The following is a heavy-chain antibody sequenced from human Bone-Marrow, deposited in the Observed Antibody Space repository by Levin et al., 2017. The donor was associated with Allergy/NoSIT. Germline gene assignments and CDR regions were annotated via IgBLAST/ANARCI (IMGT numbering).Heavy chain of an antibody. CDR1: GGSISSYY. CDR3: ARSAQVTVIPAAMFAFDP. CDR2: IHYTGYT. V-gene: IGHV4-59*08. D-gene: IGHD2-2*01. Sequence: SQTLSLTCTVSGGSISSYYWSWIRQSPGKRPEWIGYIHYTGYTNYSPSLKSRVTISLDTSKNQFSLKLTSVTAADTAVYSCARSAQVTVIPAAMFAFDPWGQGILVTVSS. J-gene: IGHJ5*02.